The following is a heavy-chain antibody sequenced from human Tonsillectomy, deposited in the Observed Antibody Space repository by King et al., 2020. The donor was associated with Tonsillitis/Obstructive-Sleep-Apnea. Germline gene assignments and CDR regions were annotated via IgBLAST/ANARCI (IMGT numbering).Heavy chain of an antibody. D-gene: IGHD3-16*01. CDR2: INHSGST. Sequence: VQLQQWGAGLLKPSETLSLTCAVYGGSFSGYYWSWIRQPPGKGLEWIGEINHSGSTNYNPSLKSRVTISVDTSKNQFSLKLSSVTAADTAVYYCARDGAVGGGCFDYWGQGTLVTVSS. CDR3: ARDGAVGGGCFDY. CDR1: GGSFSGYY. J-gene: IGHJ4*02. V-gene: IGHV4-34*01.